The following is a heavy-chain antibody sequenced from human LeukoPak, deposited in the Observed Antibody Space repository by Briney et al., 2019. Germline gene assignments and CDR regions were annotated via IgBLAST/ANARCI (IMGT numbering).Heavy chain of an antibody. J-gene: IGHJ5*02. V-gene: IGHV1-18*01. CDR1: GYTFTSYG. D-gene: IGHD6-19*01. Sequence: ASVEVSCKASGYTFTSYGISWVRQAPGQGLEWMGWISAYNGNTNYAQKLQGRVTMTTDTSTSTAYMELRSLRSDDTAVYYCARPVSSGWRNWFDPWGQGTLVTVSS. CDR2: ISAYNGNT. CDR3: ARPVSSGWRNWFDP.